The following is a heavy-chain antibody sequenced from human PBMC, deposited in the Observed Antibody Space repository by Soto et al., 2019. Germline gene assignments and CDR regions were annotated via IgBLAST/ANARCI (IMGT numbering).Heavy chain of an antibody. CDR2: INKSGST. J-gene: IGHJ4*02. D-gene: IGHD1-1*01. V-gene: IGHV4-34*01. Sequence: QVQLQQWGAGLVKPSETLSLSCAVYGQSFSGHSWAWIRQPPGKGLEWIGEINKSGSTYYNPSLNSRVTISTDTSKNQFSLKLSSVSAADTAAYFCARGSGIVALPGELEDVKYDYWGQGTLVNVSS. CDR3: ARGSGIVALPGELEDVKYDY. CDR1: GQSFSGHS.